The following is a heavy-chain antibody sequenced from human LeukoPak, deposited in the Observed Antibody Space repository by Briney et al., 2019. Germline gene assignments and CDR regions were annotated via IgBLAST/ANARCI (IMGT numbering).Heavy chain of an antibody. V-gene: IGHV4-59*01. Sequence: SETLSLTCTVSGCSISSYYWSWIRQPPGKGLEWIGYIYYSGSTNYNPSLKSRVTISVDTSKNQFSLKLSSVTAADTAVYYCARYDYYDSSSYFTGPFFDYWGQGTLVTVSS. CDR3: ARYDYYDSSSYFTGPFFDY. J-gene: IGHJ4*02. CDR1: GCSISSYY. CDR2: IYYSGST. D-gene: IGHD3-22*01.